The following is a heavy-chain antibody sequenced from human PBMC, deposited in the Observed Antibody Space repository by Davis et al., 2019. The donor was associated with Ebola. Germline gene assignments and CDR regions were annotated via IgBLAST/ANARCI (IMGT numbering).Heavy chain of an antibody. D-gene: IGHD3-22*01. CDR1: GGTFSSYA. Sequence: SVKVSCKASGGTFSSYAISWVRQAPGQGLEWMGGIIPIFGTANYAQRFQGRVTITADESRTTAYMELSSLRSEDTAVYYCAKDCYYDNNPLYYESECWGQGTLVTVSS. V-gene: IGHV1-69*13. J-gene: IGHJ4*02. CDR3: AKDCYYDNNPLYYESEC. CDR2: IIPIFGTA.